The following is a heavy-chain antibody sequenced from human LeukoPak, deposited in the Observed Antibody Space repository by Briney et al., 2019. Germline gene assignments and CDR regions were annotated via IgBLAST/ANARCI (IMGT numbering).Heavy chain of an antibody. Sequence: SETLSLTCTVSGGSISSYYWGWIRQPPGKGLEWIGSIYYSGSTYYNPSLKSRVTISVDTSKNQFSLKLSSVTAADTAVYYCAARLTTVTTLESGNWFDPWGQGTLVTVSS. J-gene: IGHJ5*02. CDR3: AARLTTVTTLESGNWFDP. CDR2: IYYSGST. D-gene: IGHD4-17*01. CDR1: GGSISSYY. V-gene: IGHV4-39*07.